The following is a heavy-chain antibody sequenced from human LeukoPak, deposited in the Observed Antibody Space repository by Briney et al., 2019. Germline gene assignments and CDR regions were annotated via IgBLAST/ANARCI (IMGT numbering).Heavy chain of an antibody. V-gene: IGHV3-23*01. Sequence: GGSLRLPCAASGFTFSDYYMSWIRQAPGKGLEWVSAISGSGGSTYYADSVKGRFTISRDNSKNTLYLQMNSLRAEDTAVYYCAKEPRGKSVTWVLDYWGQGTLVTVSS. J-gene: IGHJ4*02. CDR2: ISGSGGST. D-gene: IGHD4-23*01. CDR1: GFTFSDYY. CDR3: AKEPRGKSVTWVLDY.